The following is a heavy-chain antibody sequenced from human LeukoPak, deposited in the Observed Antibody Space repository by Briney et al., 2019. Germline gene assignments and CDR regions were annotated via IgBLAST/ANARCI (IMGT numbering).Heavy chain of an antibody. CDR1: GCTFSSYW. CDR3: ARDGRLGELIAVVKDY. Sequence: PGGPLRLSCAASGCTFSSYWMSWVRQAPGKGLEWVANIKQDGSEKYYVDSVKGRFTISRDNAKSSLYLQMNSLRAEDTAVYYCARDGRLGELIAVVKDYWGQGTLVTVSS. CDR2: IKQDGSEK. D-gene: IGHD6-19*01. J-gene: IGHJ4*02. V-gene: IGHV3-7*01.